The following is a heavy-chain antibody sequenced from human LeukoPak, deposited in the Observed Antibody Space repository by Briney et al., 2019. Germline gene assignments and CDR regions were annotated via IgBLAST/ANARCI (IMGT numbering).Heavy chain of an antibody. CDR2: ISNIGDNT. V-gene: IGHV3-23*01. J-gene: IGHJ4*02. CDR1: GFTFSSYA. D-gene: IGHD5-24*01. CDR3: AKERWLQLGSYFDS. Sequence: PGGSLRLSCAASGFTFSSYAMSWVRQAPGKGLEWVSAISNIGDNTDYADSVKARFTISRDNSKKIVNLQLNSLRAEDTAVYYCAKERWLQLGSYFDSWGQGTLVTVSS.